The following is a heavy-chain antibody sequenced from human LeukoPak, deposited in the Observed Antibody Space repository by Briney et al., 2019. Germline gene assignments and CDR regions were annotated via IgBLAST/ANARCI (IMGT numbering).Heavy chain of an antibody. Sequence: SVKVSFKASGGTFSSYAISWVRQAPGQGLEWMGRIIPILGIANYAQKFQGRVTITADKSTSTAYMELSSLRSEDTAVYYCAREEGWLQSHPLIDYWGQGTLVTVFS. J-gene: IGHJ4*02. CDR2: IIPILGIA. D-gene: IGHD5-24*01. CDR1: GGTFSSYA. CDR3: AREEGWLQSHPLIDY. V-gene: IGHV1-69*04.